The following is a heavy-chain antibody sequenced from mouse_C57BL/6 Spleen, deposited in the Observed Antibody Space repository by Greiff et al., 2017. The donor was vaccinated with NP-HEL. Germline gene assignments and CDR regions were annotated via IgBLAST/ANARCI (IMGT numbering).Heavy chain of an antibody. CDR1: GFTFSDYY. D-gene: IGHD2-3*01. Sequence: EVKLVESGGGLVQPGGSLKLSCAASGFTFSDYYMYWVRQTPEKRLEWVAYISNGGGSTYYPDTVKGRFTISRDTAKNTLYLQMSRLKSEDTAMYYCASHYDGYYEGVFAYWGQGTLVTVSA. J-gene: IGHJ3*01. V-gene: IGHV5-12*01. CDR2: ISNGGGST. CDR3: ASHYDGYYEGVFAY.